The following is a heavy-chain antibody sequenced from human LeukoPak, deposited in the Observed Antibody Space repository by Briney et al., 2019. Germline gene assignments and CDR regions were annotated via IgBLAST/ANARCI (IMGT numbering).Heavy chain of an antibody. D-gene: IGHD3-10*01. CDR3: ARRLRFGAGIDY. CDR1: GGSFTGYY. Sequence: NPSETLSLTYAVYGGSFTGYYWSWIRQPPGKGLEWIGEITHSGSTNYNPSLKSRVTISVDTSKNQFSVKLSSVTDADTAVYYCARRLRFGAGIDYWGQGTLVTVSS. V-gene: IGHV4-34*01. J-gene: IGHJ4*02. CDR2: ITHSGST.